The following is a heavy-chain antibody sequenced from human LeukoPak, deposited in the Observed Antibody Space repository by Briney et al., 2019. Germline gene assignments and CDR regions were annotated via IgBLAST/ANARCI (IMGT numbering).Heavy chain of an antibody. D-gene: IGHD1-1*01. CDR3: TTGATGTTWFAFDI. CDR1: GFTFSNAW. V-gene: IGHV3-15*01. J-gene: IGHJ3*02. Sequence: PGGSLRLSCAASGFTFSNAWMSWVRQAPGKGLEWVGRIKSKTDGGTTDYAAPVKGRFTISRDDSKNTLYLQMNSLKTEDTAVYHCTTGATGTTWFAFDIWGQGTMVTVSS. CDR2: IKSKTDGGTT.